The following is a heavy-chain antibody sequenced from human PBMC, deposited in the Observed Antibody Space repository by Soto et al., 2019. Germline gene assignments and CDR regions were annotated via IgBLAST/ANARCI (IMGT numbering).Heavy chain of an antibody. D-gene: IGHD3-16*02. CDR2: IRSKAYGGTT. V-gene: IGHV3-49*04. CDR3: TRALYDYVWGSYRYTGYYFDY. J-gene: IGHJ4*02. Sequence: GGSLRLSCTASGFTFGDYAMSWVRQAPGKGLEWVGFIRSKAYGGTTEYAASVKGRFTISRDDSKSIAYLQMNSLKTEDTAVYYGTRALYDYVWGSYRYTGYYFDYWGQGTLVTVSS. CDR1: GFTFGDYA.